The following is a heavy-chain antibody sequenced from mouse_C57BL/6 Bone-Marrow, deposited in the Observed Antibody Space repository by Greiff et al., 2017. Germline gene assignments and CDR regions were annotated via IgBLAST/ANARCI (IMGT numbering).Heavy chain of an antibody. D-gene: IGHD4-1*01. V-gene: IGHV1-80*01. CDR3: ARVTGRVFDY. J-gene: IGHJ2*01. CDR2: LYPGDGDT. CDR1: GYAFSSYW. Sequence: QVQLQQSGAELVKPGASVKISCKASGYAFSSYWMNWVKQRPGKGLEWIGQLYPGDGDTNYNGKFNGKATLTADKSSSASYMLLSILTSEYAAVYFCARVTGRVFDYWGQGTTLTVSA.